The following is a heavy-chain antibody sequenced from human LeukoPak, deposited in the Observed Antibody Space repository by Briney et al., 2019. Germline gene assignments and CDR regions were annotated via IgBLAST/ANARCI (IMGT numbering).Heavy chain of an antibody. V-gene: IGHV3-30-3*01. CDR2: ISYDGSNK. D-gene: IGHD2-2*01. Sequence: GRSLRLSCAASGFTFSSYAMHWVRQAPGKGLEWVAVISYDGSNKYYADSVKGRFTISRDNSKNTLYLQMNSLRAEDTAVYYCARLVVDCSSTSCYQDAFDIWGQGTMVTVSS. CDR1: GFTFSSYA. CDR3: ARLVVDCSSTSCYQDAFDI. J-gene: IGHJ3*02.